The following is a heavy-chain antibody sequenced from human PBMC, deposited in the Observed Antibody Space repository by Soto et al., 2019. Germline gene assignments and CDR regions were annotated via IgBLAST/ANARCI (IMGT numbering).Heavy chain of an antibody. CDR1: GFTFSSYA. V-gene: IGHV3-30-3*01. CDR3: ASDRWVVVVAAPFDY. J-gene: IGHJ4*02. Sequence: QVQLVESGGGVVQPGRSLRLSCAASGFTFSSYAMHWVRQAPGKGLEWVAVISYDGSNKYYADSVKGRFTISRDNSKNTLYLQMNSLRAEDTAVYYCASDRWVVVVAAPFDYWGQGTLVTVSS. CDR2: ISYDGSNK. D-gene: IGHD2-15*01.